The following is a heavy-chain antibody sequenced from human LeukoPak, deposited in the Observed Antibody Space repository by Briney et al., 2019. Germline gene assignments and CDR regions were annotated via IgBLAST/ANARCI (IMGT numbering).Heavy chain of an antibody. D-gene: IGHD4-23*01. Sequence: GGSLRLSCAASGFTVSSNYMSWVRQAPGKGLEWVSVIYSGGDTYYADSVKGRFTTSRDNSKNTLYLQMNSLRAEDTAVYYCARGHYGGNSAIDYWGQGTLVTVSS. J-gene: IGHJ4*02. CDR3: ARGHYGGNSAIDY. CDR1: GFTVSSNY. V-gene: IGHV3-53*01. CDR2: IYSGGDT.